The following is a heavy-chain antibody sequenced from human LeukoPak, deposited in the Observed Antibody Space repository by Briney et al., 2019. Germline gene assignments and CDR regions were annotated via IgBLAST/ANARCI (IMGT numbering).Heavy chain of an antibody. CDR2: INHSGST. Sequence: SETLSLTCGVYGGSFIGYYWSWIRQPPGKGLEWIGEINHSGSTNYNPSLKSRVTISVDTSKRQFSLKLSSVTAADTAVYYCVRSSTYHLFDDWGQGTLVTVSS. V-gene: IGHV4-34*01. D-gene: IGHD2-15*01. J-gene: IGHJ4*02. CDR1: GGSFIGYY. CDR3: VRSSTYHLFDD.